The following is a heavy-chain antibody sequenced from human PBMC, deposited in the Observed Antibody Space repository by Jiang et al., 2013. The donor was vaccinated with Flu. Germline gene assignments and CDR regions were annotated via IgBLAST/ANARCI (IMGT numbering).Heavy chain of an antibody. D-gene: IGHD6-13*01. CDR2: IHPGDSDT. V-gene: IGHV5-51*01. CDR3: ASSSWRYFDY. J-gene: IGHJ4*02. Sequence: LEWMGIIHPGDSDTRYSPSFQGQVTISVDKSIRTAYVQWTSLKASDSAMYYCASSSWRYFDYWGQGTLVTVSS.